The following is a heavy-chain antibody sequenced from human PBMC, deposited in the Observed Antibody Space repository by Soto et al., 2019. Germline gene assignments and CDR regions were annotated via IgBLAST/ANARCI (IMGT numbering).Heavy chain of an antibody. CDR2: ISDYNGNK. CDR3: ARYDFWSGYTLDYGMDV. CDR1: GYTFSNYG. J-gene: IGHJ6*02. V-gene: IGHV1-18*04. Sequence: QVQLVQSGAEVKKPGASVKVSCKASGYTFSNYGISWVRQAPGQGLELMGWISDYNGNKNYAQKLQGRVTMTTDASTSTAYMELRSLRSDDTAVYYCARYDFWSGYTLDYGMDVWGQGTTVTVSS. D-gene: IGHD3-3*01.